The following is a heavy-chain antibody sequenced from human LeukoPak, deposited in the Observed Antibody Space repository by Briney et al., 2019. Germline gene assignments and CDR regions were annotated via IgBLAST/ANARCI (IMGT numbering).Heavy chain of an antibody. CDR3: ARDSPPLLLWFGELPYYAFDI. CDR2: FDPEDGET. V-gene: IGHV1-24*01. J-gene: IGHJ3*02. Sequence: ASVKVSCKVSGYTLTELSMHWVRQAPGKGLEWMGGFDPEDGETIYAQRFQGRVTMTEDTSTDTAYMELSSLRSEDTAVYYCARDSPPLLLWFGELPYYAFDIWGQGTMVTVSS. D-gene: IGHD3-10*01. CDR1: GYTLTELS.